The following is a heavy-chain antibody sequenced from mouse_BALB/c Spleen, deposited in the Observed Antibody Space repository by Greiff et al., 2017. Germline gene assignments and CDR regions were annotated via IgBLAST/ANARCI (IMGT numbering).Heavy chain of an antibody. CDR3: ARDIGRYDDGFAY. V-gene: IGHV7-3*02. Sequence: EVKVVESGGGLVQPGGSLRLSCATSGFTFTDYYMSWVRQPPGKALEWLGFIRNKANGYTTEYSASVKGRFTISRDNSQSILYLQMNTLRAEDSATYYCARDIGRYDDGFAYWGQGTLVTVSA. CDR2: IRNKANGYTT. J-gene: IGHJ3*01. CDR1: GFTFTDYY. D-gene: IGHD2-14*01.